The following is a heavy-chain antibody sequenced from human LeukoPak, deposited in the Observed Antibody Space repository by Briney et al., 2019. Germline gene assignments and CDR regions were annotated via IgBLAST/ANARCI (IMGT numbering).Heavy chain of an antibody. CDR2: ISSSSSYT. J-gene: IGHJ4*02. V-gene: IGHV3-11*05. CDR3: ARGGYSGYDWVDY. CDR1: GFTFSDYY. D-gene: IGHD5-12*01. Sequence: GGSLRLSCAASGFTFSDYYMSWIRQAPGMGLEWVSYISSSSSYTNYADSVKGRFTISRDNAKNSLYLQMNSLRAEDTAVYYCARGGYSGYDWVDYWGQGTLVTVSS.